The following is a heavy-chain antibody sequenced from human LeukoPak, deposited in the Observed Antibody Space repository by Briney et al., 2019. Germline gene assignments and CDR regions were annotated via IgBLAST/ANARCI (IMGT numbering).Heavy chain of an antibody. CDR2: IIPIFGTA. J-gene: IGHJ3*02. V-gene: IGHV1-69*05. CDR3: ARSVAAAGTLLNAFDI. Sequence: SVKVSCKASGGTFSSYAISWVRQAPGQGLEWMGGIIPIFGTANYARKFQGRVTITTDESTSTAYMELSSLRSEDTAVYYCARSVAAAGTLLNAFDIWGQGTMVTVSS. CDR1: GGTFSSYA. D-gene: IGHD6-13*01.